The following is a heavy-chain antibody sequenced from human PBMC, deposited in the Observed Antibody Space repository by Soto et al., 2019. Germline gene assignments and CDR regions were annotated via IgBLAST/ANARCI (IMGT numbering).Heavy chain of an antibody. CDR3: TTRRGPGYCTGDTCYDAFDI. D-gene: IGHD2-8*02. Sequence: GGSLRLSCAASGFTFSNYGMLWVRQAPGEGLQWVTAISNDGNDKKYADSVKGRFTVSRDNPKNTMYLQMSSLRADDTAVYYCTTRRGPGYCTGDTCYDAFDIWGQGTMVTVSS. J-gene: IGHJ3*02. CDR1: GFTFSNYG. V-gene: IGHV3-30-3*01. CDR2: ISNDGNDK.